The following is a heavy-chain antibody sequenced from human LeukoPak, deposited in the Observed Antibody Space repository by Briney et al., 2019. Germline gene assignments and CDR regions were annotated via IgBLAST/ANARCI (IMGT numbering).Heavy chain of an antibody. D-gene: IGHD5-12*01. V-gene: IGHV4-34*09. CDR3: AKDGREWPRSLDY. Sequence: SETLSLTCAVYDGSFSGYYWSWIRQPPGKGLEWIGYIYYSGSTYYNPSLKSRVTISVDTSKNQFSLKLSSVTAADTAVYYCAKDGREWPRSLDYWGQGTLVTVSS. CDR1: DGSFSGYY. CDR2: IYYSGST. J-gene: IGHJ4*02.